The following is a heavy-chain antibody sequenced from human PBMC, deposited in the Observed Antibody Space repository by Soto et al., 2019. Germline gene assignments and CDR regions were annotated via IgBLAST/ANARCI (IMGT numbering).Heavy chain of an antibody. J-gene: IGHJ4*02. V-gene: IGHV4-39*01. CDR1: GSSISSGGYY. Sequence: SETLSLTCTVSGSSISSGGYYWSWIRQHPGKNLEWIGCVYYTGSTYYNSSLKSRVSISIDTSKNQFSLSLISVTAADTAVYYCTRRVRSTGLLDYWGQGALVTVSS. CDR3: TRRVRSTGLLDY. CDR2: VYYTGST. D-gene: IGHD4-4*01.